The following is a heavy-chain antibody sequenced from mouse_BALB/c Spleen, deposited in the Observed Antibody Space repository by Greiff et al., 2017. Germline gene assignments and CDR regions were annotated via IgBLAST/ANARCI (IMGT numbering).Heavy chain of an antibody. Sequence: DVQLQESGPGLVKPSQSLSLTCSVTGYSITSGYYWNWIRQFPGNKLEWMGYISYDGSNNYNPSLKNRISITRDTSKNQFFLKLNSVTTEDTATYYCAREDGYYGGCADWGQGTLVTVSA. J-gene: IGHJ3*01. CDR2: ISYDGSN. D-gene: IGHD2-3*01. CDR1: GYSITSGYY. V-gene: IGHV3-6*02. CDR3: AREDGYYGGCAD.